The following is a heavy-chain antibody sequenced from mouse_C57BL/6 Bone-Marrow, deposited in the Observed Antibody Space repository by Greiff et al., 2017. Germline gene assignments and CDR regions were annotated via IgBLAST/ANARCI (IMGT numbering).Heavy chain of an antibody. CDR2: IYPRSGNT. Sequence: QVQLKESGAELARPGASVKLSCKASGYTFTSSGISWVKQRTGQGLEWIGEIYPRSGNTYYNEKFKGKATLTADKSSSTAYMELRSLTSEDSAVYFCARGYYDYGGDYFDYWGQGTTLTVSS. D-gene: IGHD2-4*01. CDR1: GYTFTSSG. V-gene: IGHV1-81*01. CDR3: ARGYYDYGGDYFDY. J-gene: IGHJ2*01.